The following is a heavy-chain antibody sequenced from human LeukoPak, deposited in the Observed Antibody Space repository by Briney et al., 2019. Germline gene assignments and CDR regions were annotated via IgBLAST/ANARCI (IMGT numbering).Heavy chain of an antibody. CDR3: ASSIAAAGLFRPYYFVY. CDR1: GCSISSGYY. CDR2: IYHSGST. D-gene: IGHD6-13*01. V-gene: IGHV4-38-2*01. Sequence: SETLSLTCAVSGCSISSGYYWGWIRQPPGKGLEWIGSIYHSGSTYYNPSLKSRVTISVDTSKNQFSLKLSSVTAADTAVYYCASSIAAAGLFRPYYFVYWGQGTLVTVSS. J-gene: IGHJ4*02.